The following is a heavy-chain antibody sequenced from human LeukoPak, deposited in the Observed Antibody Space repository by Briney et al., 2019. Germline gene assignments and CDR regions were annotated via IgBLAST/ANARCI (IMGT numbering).Heavy chain of an antibody. J-gene: IGHJ4*02. Sequence: AGGSLRLSCAVSGFTVSGNYMSWARQAPGKGLEWVSLIYSGGTTYYADSVKGRFTISRDNSKNTLYLQMNSLRAEDTAVYYCARRAGGYSHPYDYWGQGILVTVSS. CDR2: IYSGGTT. CDR3: ARRAGGYSHPYDY. D-gene: IGHD4-23*01. V-gene: IGHV3-53*01. CDR1: GFTVSGNY.